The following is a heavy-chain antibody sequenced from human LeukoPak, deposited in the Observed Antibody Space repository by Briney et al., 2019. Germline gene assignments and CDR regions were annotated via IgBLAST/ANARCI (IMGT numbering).Heavy chain of an antibody. CDR2: INPSGGST. J-gene: IGHJ2*01. V-gene: IGHV1-46*01. CDR1: GYTFTSYY. CDR3: ARDPRGTHGTFDL. Sequence: ASVKVSCKASGYTFTSYYMHWVRQAPGQGLEWMGIINPSGGSTSYAQKFQRRVTMTRDTSTSTVYMELSSLRAEDTAVYYCARDPRGTHGTFDLWGRGTLVTVSS. D-gene: IGHD3-16*01.